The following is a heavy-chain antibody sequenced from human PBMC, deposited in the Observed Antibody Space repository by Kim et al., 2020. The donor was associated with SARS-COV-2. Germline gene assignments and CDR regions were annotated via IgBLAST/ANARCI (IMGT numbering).Heavy chain of an antibody. J-gene: IGHJ6*02. CDR2: IGTAGDT. V-gene: IGHV3-13*01. D-gene: IGHD3-22*01. Sequence: GGSLRLSCAASGFTFSSYDMHWVRQATGKGLEWVSAIGTAGDTYYPGSVKGRFTISRENAKNSLYLQMNSLRAGDTAVYYCARDRPYYYDSSGYYYYYYGMDVWGQGTTVTVSS. CDR1: GFTFSSYD. CDR3: ARDRPYYYDSSGYYYYYYGMDV.